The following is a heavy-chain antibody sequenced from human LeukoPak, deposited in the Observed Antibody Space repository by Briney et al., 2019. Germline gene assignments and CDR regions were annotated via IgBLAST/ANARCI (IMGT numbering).Heavy chain of an antibody. D-gene: IGHD3-22*01. CDR1: GFTFSNYA. CDR2: ISGTGGTT. CDR3: AKDQSHYYDSSGYYQN. V-gene: IGHV3-23*01. J-gene: IGHJ4*02. Sequence: GGSLRLSCAASGFTFSNYAMTWVRQVPGKGLEWVSGISGTGGTTNYADSVKGRFTISRDNSKNTLYLQVNSLRAEDTAVYYCAKDQSHYYDSSGYYQNWGQGTLVTVSS.